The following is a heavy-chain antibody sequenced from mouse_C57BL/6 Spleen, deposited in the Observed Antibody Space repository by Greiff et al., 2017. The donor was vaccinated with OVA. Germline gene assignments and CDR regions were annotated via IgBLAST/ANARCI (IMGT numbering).Heavy chain of an antibody. V-gene: IGHV1-55*01. D-gene: IGHD1-1*01. J-gene: IGHJ2*01. CDR1: GYTFTSYW. Sequence: QVHVKQPGAELVKPGASVKMSCKASGYTFTSYWITWVKQRPGQGLEWIGDIYPGSGSTNYNEKFKSKATLTVDTSSSTAYMQLSSLTSEDSAVYYCAREGFTTVVEGFDYWGQGTTLTVSS. CDR2: IYPGSGST. CDR3: AREGFTTVVEGFDY.